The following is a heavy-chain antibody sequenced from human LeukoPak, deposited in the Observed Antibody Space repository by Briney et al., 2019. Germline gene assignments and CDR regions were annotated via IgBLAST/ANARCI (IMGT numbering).Heavy chain of an antibody. CDR1: GFTFGSYA. CDR3: AREPQVGATRFDY. CDR2: ISYDGSNK. V-gene: IGHV3-30*04. J-gene: IGHJ4*02. Sequence: GRSLRLSCAASGFTFGSYAMHWVRQAPGKGLEWVAVISYDGSNKYYADSVKGRFTISRDNSKNTLYLQMNSLRAEDTAVYYCAREPQVGATRFDYWGQGTLVTVSS. D-gene: IGHD1-26*01.